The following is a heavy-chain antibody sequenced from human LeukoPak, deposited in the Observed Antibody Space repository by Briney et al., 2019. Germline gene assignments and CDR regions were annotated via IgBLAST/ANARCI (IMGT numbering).Heavy chain of an antibody. CDR3: ARESTYYYDSSGHTGVIDP. V-gene: IGHV4-30-2*01. J-gene: IGHJ5*02. Sequence: SQTLSLTCAVSGGSISSGGYSWSWIRQPPGKGLEWIGYIYHSGSTYYNPSLKSRVTISVDRSKNQFSLKLSSVTAADTAVYYCARESTYYYDSSGHTGVIDPSGQGALVTVSS. CDR2: IYHSGST. CDR1: GGSISSGGYS. D-gene: IGHD3-22*01.